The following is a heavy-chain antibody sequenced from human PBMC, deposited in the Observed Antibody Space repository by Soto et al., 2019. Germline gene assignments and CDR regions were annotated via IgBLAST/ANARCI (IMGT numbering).Heavy chain of an antibody. J-gene: IGHJ6*02. D-gene: IGHD3-10*01. Sequence: GGSLRLSCAASGFTFSRYSMNWVRQAPGKGLEWVSSISSSSSYIYYADSVKGRFTISRDNAKNSLYLQMNSLRAEDTAVYYCARDSGDDFSGVSYHYGMDLWGQRTTVSVCS. V-gene: IGHV3-21*01. CDR1: GFTFSRYS. CDR3: ARDSGDDFSGVSYHYGMDL. CDR2: ISSSSSYI.